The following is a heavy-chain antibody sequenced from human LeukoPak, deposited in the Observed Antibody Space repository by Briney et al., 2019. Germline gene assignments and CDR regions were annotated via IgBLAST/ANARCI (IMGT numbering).Heavy chain of an antibody. CDR2: ILTSGST. CDR3: ARVRVSGSYLYYFDY. Sequence: SETLSLTCTVSGRSISSYHWSWVRQPPGKGLEWIGYILTSGSTNYIPSLNSRLTISVDTSTNQFTLKLSSVTAADTAVYYCARVRVSGSYLYYFDYWGQGTLVTVSS. D-gene: IGHD1-26*01. V-gene: IGHV4-4*09. J-gene: IGHJ4*02. CDR1: GRSISSYH.